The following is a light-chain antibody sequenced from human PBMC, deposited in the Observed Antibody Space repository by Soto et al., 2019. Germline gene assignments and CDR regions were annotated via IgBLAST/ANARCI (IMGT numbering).Light chain of an antibody. CDR3: QQYNNWPWT. CDR1: QSVSSN. V-gene: IGKV3-15*01. Sequence: EIVMTQSPATLSVSPGERATLSCRASQSVSSNLAWYQQKPGQAPRLLIYGASTRATGIPARFSGSWSGTEFTLTIGSLQSEDFAVYYCQQYNNWPWTFGQGTKVEIK. CDR2: GAS. J-gene: IGKJ1*01.